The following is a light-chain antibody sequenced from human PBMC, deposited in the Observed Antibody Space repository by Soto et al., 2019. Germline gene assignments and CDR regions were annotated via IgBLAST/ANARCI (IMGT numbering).Light chain of an antibody. V-gene: IGLV1-47*01. CDR3: AAWDDSLSGFYV. CDR2: RNN. Sequence: QSVLTQPPSASGTPGQRVTISCSGSSSNIGSNYVYWYQQLPGTAPKLLIYRNNQRPSGVPDRFSGSKSGTSASLAISGLRSEDEADYYCAAWDDSLSGFYVFGTGIQLTVL. CDR1: SSNIGSNY. J-gene: IGLJ1*01.